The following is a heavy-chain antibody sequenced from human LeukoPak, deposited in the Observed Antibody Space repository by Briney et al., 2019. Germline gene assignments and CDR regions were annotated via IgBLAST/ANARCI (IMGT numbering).Heavy chain of an antibody. D-gene: IGHD6-19*01. CDR2: ISYDGSNK. Sequence: PGRSLRLSCAASGFTFSSYAMHWVRQAPGKGLEWVAVISYDGSNKYYADSVKGRFTISGDNSKNTLYLQMNSLRAEDTAVYYCARAYSSGWYYLDYWGQGTLVTVSS. CDR3: ARAYSSGWYYLDY. CDR1: GFTFSSYA. V-gene: IGHV3-30-3*01. J-gene: IGHJ4*02.